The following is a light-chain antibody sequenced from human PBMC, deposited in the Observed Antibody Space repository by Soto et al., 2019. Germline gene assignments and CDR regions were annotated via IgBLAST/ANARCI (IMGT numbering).Light chain of an antibody. J-gene: IGLJ1*01. CDR1: SSDVGAYNY. V-gene: IGLV2-14*01. CDR3: CSYTTSSTYV. Sequence: QSALTQPASVSGSPGQSITISCTGTSSDVGAYNYVSWFQQHPGKAPKLMIYDVSNRPSGVSNRFSGSKSGNTASLTISGLQAEDEADYYCCSYTTSSTYVFGIGTKVT. CDR2: DVS.